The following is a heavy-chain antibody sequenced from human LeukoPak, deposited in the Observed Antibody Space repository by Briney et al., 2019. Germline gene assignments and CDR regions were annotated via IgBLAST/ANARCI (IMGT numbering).Heavy chain of an antibody. CDR1: GYIFTDYD. D-gene: IGHD4-11*01. CDR3: TKTSQSPVTPGAFDI. Sequence: SVKVSCKASGYIFTDYDINWVRQTPGQGLEWMGGIIPMFGTPNYAQKFRGRVSMTTEESTSTAYMELSSLTSEDTAVYYCTKTSQSPVTPGAFDIWGQGTMVTVSS. V-gene: IGHV1-69*05. CDR2: IIPMFGTP. J-gene: IGHJ3*02.